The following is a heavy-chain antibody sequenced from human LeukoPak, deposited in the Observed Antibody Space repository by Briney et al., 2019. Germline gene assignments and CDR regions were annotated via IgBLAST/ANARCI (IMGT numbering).Heavy chain of an antibody. CDR3: ARAFRGVMGMYNWFDP. CDR1: GYTFTSYD. V-gene: IGHV1-8*01. D-gene: IGHD3-16*01. CDR2: MNPNSGNT. Sequence: ASVKVSCKASGYTFTSYDINWVRQATGQGHEWMGWMNPNSGNTGYAQKFQGRVTMTRNTSISTAYMELSSLRSEDTAVYYCARAFRGVMGMYNWFDPWGQGTLVTVSS. J-gene: IGHJ5*02.